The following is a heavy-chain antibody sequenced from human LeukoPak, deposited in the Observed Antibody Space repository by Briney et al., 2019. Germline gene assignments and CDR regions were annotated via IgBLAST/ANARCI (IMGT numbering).Heavy chain of an antibody. V-gene: IGHV4-38-2*02. CDR3: ARGASPGQDYYYYMDV. CDR1: GYSISSGYY. CDR2: IYHSGST. J-gene: IGHJ6*03. Sequence: PSETLSLTRTVSGYSISSGYYWGWIRQPPGKGLEWIGSIYHSGSTYYNPSLKSRVTISVDTSKNQFSLKLSSVTAADTAVYYCARGASPGQDYYYYMDVWGKGTTVTVSS.